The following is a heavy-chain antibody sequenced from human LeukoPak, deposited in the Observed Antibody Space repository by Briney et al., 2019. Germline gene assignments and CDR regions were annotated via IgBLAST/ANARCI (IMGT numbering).Heavy chain of an antibody. CDR1: GGSISSYY. Sequence: PSETLSLTCTVSGGSISSYYWSWLRQPPGKGLEWIGYIYYSGSTNYNPSLKSRVTISVDTSKNQFSLKLSSVTAADTAVDYCARYRDGTGDWGQGTLVTVSS. J-gene: IGHJ4*02. D-gene: IGHD3-10*01. CDR3: ARYRDGTGD. V-gene: IGHV4-59*01. CDR2: IYYSGST.